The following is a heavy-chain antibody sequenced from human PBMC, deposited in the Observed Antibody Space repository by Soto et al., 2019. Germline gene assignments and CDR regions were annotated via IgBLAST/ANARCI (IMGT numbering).Heavy chain of an antibody. CDR2: INAGNGNT. CDR3: ATRGRSLGYYYGMDV. Sequence: ASVKVSCKASGYTFTSYSMHWVRQAPGQRLECMGWINAGNGNTKYSQKFQGRVTITRDTFASTAYMELSSLRSEDTAVYYCATRGRSLGYYYGMDVWGQGTTVTVSS. CDR1: GYTFTSYS. J-gene: IGHJ6*02. D-gene: IGHD3-10*01. V-gene: IGHV1-3*01.